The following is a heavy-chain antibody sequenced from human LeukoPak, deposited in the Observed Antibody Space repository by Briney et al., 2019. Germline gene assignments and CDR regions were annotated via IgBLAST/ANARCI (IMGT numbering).Heavy chain of an antibody. V-gene: IGHV1-3*03. CDR1: GYTFTSYA. D-gene: IGHD3-16*01. CDR3: ARDARGGAFDI. J-gene: IGHJ3*02. Sequence: ASVKVSCKASGYTFTSYAMHWVRQAPGQRLEWMGWINAGNGNTKYSQEFQGRVTITRDTSASIAYMELSSLRSEDMAVYYCARDARGGAFDIWGQGTMVTVSS. CDR2: INAGNGNT.